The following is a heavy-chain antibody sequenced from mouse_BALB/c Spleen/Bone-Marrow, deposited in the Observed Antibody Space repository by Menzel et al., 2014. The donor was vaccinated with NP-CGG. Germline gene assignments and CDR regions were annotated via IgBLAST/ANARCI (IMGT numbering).Heavy chain of an antibody. CDR1: GYTFTSYW. D-gene: IGHD5-2*01. CDR2: IYPVSGST. V-gene: IGHV1S22*01. CDR3: TRVNEYGRAWFAY. Sequence: LQHSGSELVRPGASVKLSCKASGYTFTSYWMHWVKQRPGQGLEWIGNIYPVSGSTNYDEKFKSKATLTVDTSSSTAYMQLSSLTSEDSAVYYCTRVNEYGRAWFAYWGQGTLVTVSA. J-gene: IGHJ3*01.